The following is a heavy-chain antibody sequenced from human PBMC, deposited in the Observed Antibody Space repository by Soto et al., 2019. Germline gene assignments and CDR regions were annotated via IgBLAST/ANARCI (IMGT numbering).Heavy chain of an antibody. D-gene: IGHD3-3*01. CDR2: INPNSGGT. J-gene: IGHJ4*02. CDR1: GYTFTGYY. Sequence: KLWASVKVSCKASGYTFTGYYMHWVRQAPGQGLEWMGWINPNSGGTNYAQKFQGRVTMTRDTSISTAYMELSRLRSDDTAVYYCASMDYDFWSGYPLVDYWGQGTLVTVSS. V-gene: IGHV1-2*02. CDR3: ASMDYDFWSGYPLVDY.